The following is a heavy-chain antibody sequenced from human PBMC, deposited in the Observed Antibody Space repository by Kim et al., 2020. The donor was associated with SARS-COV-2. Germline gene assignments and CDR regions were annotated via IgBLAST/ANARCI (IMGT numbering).Heavy chain of an antibody. D-gene: IGHD6-19*01. CDR1: GFTFSSYA. Sequence: GGSLRHSCAASGFTFSSYAMHWVRQAPGKGLEWVAVISYDGSNKYYVDSVKGRFTISRDNSKNTLYLQMNSLRAEDTAVYYCARDIASYRSGWIYYYYGMDVWGQGTTVTVSS. CDR2: ISYDGSNK. V-gene: IGHV3-30*04. CDR3: ARDIASYRSGWIYYYYGMDV. J-gene: IGHJ6*02.